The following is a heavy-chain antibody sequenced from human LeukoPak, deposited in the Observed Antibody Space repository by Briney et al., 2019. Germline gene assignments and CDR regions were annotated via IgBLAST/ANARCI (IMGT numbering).Heavy chain of an antibody. CDR1: GYTFTSYD. V-gene: IGHV1-8*01. Sequence: ASVKVSCKASGYTFTSYDINWVRQATGQGLEWMGWMNPNSGNTGYAQKFQGRVTITTDESTSTAYMELSSLRSEDTAVYYCARARYNWNHAHISDYYYYYMDVWGKGTTVTVSS. J-gene: IGHJ6*03. D-gene: IGHD1-14*01. CDR3: ARARYNWNHAHISDYYYYYMDV. CDR2: MNPNSGNT.